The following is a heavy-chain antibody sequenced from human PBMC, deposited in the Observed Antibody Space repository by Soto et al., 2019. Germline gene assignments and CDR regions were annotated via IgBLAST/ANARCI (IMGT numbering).Heavy chain of an antibody. CDR3: ARRHLAVAVSPWFDP. Sequence: QVTLKESGPVLVNPTETLTSRCTVSGLSITDSEMGVSWIRQPPGQPLEWLAHIDSSGEKSYRTFLKSRLAISKDTSKSQIVLTMTNMDPADTATYYCARRHLAVAVSPWFDPCGQGIPVTVSS. CDR2: IDSSGEK. J-gene: IGHJ5*02. CDR1: GLSITDSEMG. V-gene: IGHV2-26*01. D-gene: IGHD6-19*01.